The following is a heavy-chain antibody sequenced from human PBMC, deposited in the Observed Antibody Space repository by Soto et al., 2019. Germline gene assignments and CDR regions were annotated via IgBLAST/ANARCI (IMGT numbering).Heavy chain of an antibody. CDR3: AIYMDTAIDFDY. J-gene: IGHJ4*02. V-gene: IGHV1-69*02. D-gene: IGHD5-18*01. CDR2: IIPILGIA. Sequence: QVQLVQSGAEVKKPGSSVKVSCKASGGTFSSYTISWVRQAPGQGLEWMGRIIPILGIANYAQKFQGRVTITADKSTRTAYMELSSLRSEDTAVYYCAIYMDTAIDFDYWGQGTLVTVSS. CDR1: GGTFSSYT.